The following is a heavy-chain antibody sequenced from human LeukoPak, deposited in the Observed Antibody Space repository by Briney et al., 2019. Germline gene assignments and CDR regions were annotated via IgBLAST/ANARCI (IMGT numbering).Heavy chain of an antibody. J-gene: IGHJ5*02. D-gene: IGHD2-15*01. CDR1: GGTFSSYA. V-gene: IGHV1-69*13. Sequence: KPGASVKVSCKASGGTFSSYAISWVRQAPGQGLEWMGGIIPIFGTANYAQKFQGRVTITADESTSTAYMELSSLRSEDTAVYYCARDVLQYCSGGSCYSPLGFDPWGQGTLVTVSS. CDR2: IIPIFGTA. CDR3: ARDVLQYCSGGSCYSPLGFDP.